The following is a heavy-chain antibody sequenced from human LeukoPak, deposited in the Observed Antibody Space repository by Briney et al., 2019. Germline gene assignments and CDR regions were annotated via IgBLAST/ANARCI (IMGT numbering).Heavy chain of an antibody. CDR1: GFTFSSYS. D-gene: IGHD3-22*01. CDR2: ISSSSSTI. J-gene: IGHJ4*02. V-gene: IGHV3-48*01. CDR3: AGDTNYYDSSGYRTS. Sequence: GGSLRLSCAASGFTFSSYSMTWVRQAPGKGLEWVSYISSSSSTIYYADSVKGRFAISRDNAKNSLYLQMNSLGAEDTAVYYCAGDTNYYDSSGYRTSWGQGTLVTVSS.